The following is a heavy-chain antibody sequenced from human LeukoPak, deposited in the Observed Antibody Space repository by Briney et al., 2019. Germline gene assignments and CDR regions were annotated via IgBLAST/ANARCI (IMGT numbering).Heavy chain of an antibody. V-gene: IGHV3-48*03. D-gene: IGHD5-18*01. J-gene: IGHJ4*02. CDR1: GFTFSRDE. Sequence: PGGSLRFSCAASGFTFSRDEMNCVRQAPGKGLERLSYISSTGSTTYYADSVKGRFTISRDNARNSLYLQMNSLRAEDRAVYYCAREDTAAVHFDYWGQGTLVTASS. CDR2: ISSTGSTT. CDR3: AREDTAAVHFDY.